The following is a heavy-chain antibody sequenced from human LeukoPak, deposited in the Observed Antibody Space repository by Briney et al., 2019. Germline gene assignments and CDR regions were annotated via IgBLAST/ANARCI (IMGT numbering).Heavy chain of an antibody. Sequence: ASVKVSCKASGYTLASYGISWVRQAPGQGLEWMGWISAYNGNTNYAQKLQGRVTMTTDTSTSTAYMELRSLRSDDTAVYYCASIRRTTGTAHFDYWGQGTLVTVSS. CDR1: GYTLASYG. CDR3: ASIRRTTGTAHFDY. V-gene: IGHV1-18*01. CDR2: ISAYNGNT. D-gene: IGHD1-1*01. J-gene: IGHJ4*02.